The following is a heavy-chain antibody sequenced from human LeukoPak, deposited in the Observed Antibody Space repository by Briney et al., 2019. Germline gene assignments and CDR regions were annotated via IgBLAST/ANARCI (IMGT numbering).Heavy chain of an antibody. D-gene: IGHD3-10*01. CDR1: GFTFSSCD. V-gene: IGHV3-23*01. CDR2: ISSGGDT. CDR3: ANRGRFYFDY. Sequence: GGSLRLSCAASGFTFSSCDMSWVRQAPGKGLEWVSSISSGGDTYYADSVKGRFTISRDNSKNTLYLQMNSLRAEDTAVYYCANRGRFYFDYWGQGTLVTVSS. J-gene: IGHJ4*02.